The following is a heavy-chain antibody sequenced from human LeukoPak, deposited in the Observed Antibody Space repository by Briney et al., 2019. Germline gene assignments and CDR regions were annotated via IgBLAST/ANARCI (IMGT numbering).Heavy chain of an antibody. J-gene: IGHJ4*02. CDR1: GGSISSSNW. Sequence: SETLSLTCAVSGGSISSSNWWSWVRQPPGKGLEWIGEIYHSGSTNYNPSLKSRVTISVDKSKNQFSLKLSSVTAADTAVYYCAKEGDYDILTGYPRGIDYWGQGTLVTVSS. V-gene: IGHV4-4*02. CDR3: AKEGDYDILTGYPRGIDY. D-gene: IGHD3-9*01. CDR2: IYHSGST.